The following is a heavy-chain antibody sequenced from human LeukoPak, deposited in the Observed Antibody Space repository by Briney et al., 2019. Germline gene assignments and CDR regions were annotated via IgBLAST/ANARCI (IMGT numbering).Heavy chain of an antibody. CDR1: GFTFSSYS. CDR2: ISSSSSYI. Sequence: GGSLRLSCTASGFTFSSYSMNWVRQAPGKGLEWVSSISSSSSYIYYADSVKGRFTISRDNAKNSLYLQMNSLRAEDTAVYYCASSPYSSGWYSYWGQGTLVTVSS. V-gene: IGHV3-21*01. D-gene: IGHD6-19*01. CDR3: ASSPYSSGWYSY. J-gene: IGHJ4*02.